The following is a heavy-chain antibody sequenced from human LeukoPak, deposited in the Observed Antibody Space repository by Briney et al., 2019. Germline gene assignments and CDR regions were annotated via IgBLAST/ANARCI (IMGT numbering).Heavy chain of an antibody. V-gene: IGHV4-59*08. J-gene: IGHJ4*02. Sequence: SETLSLTCTVSGGSISTYYWSWIRQPPGKGLEWIGYIHYSGSTKYNPSLKSRVTISVDTSKNQFSLKLSSVTAADTAVYYCARWYSSGWAFDYWGQGTLVTVSS. CDR1: GGSISTYY. CDR2: IHYSGST. CDR3: ARWYSSGWAFDY. D-gene: IGHD6-19*01.